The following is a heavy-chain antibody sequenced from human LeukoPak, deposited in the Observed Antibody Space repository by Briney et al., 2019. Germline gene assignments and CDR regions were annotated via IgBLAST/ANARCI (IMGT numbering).Heavy chain of an antibody. V-gene: IGHV4-34*01. D-gene: IGHD1-26*01. CDR3: ARGVGAYYMDV. Sequence: SETLSLTCAVYGGSFSGYYWSWIRQPPGKGLEWIGEINHSGSTNYNPSLKSRVTISVDTSKNQFSLKLSSVTAADTAVYYCARGVGAYYMDVWGKGTTVTISS. J-gene: IGHJ6*03. CDR2: INHSGST. CDR1: GGSFSGYY.